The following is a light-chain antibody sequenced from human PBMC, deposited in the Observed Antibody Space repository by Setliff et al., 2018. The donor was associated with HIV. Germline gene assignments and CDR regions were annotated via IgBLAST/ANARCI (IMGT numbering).Light chain of an antibody. CDR2: DVS. V-gene: IGLV2-14*03. CDR1: SSDVGSYKF. CDR3: SSYTTSSTPHVV. Sequence: QSALTQPASVSASPGQSITISCTGTSSDVGSYKFVSWYQQHPGKAPKLIIYDVSYRPSGVSNRFSGSKSGNTASLTISGLQAEDEADYHCSSYTTSSTPHVVFGGGTKGTVL. J-gene: IGLJ2*01.